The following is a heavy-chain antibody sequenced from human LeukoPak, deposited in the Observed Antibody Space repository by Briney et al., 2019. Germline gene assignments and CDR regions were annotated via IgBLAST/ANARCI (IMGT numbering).Heavy chain of an antibody. V-gene: IGHV3-23*01. Sequence: GGSLRLSCAASGFTFSSYSMNWVRQAPGKGLEWVSAISGSGGSTYYADSVKGRFTISRDNSKNTLYLQMNSLRAEDTAVYYCAKGEDYYGSGSFDYWGQGTLVTVSS. J-gene: IGHJ4*02. D-gene: IGHD3-10*01. CDR1: GFTFSSYS. CDR2: ISGSGGST. CDR3: AKGEDYYGSGSFDY.